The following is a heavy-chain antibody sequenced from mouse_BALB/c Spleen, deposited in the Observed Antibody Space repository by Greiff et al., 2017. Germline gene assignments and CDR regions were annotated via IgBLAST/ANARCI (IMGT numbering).Heavy chain of an antibody. Sequence: EVQLQQSGPELGKPGASVKISCKASGYSFTGYNMYWVKQSHSKSLEWIGYIDPYNGGTSYNQKSKGKATLTVDKSSSTAYMHLNSLTSEDSAIYYCARGVTTADAMDYWGQGTSVTVSS. CDR3: ARGVTTADAMDY. V-gene: IGHV1S135*01. CDR2: IDPYNGGT. D-gene: IGHD1-2*01. CDR1: GYSFTGYN. J-gene: IGHJ4*01.